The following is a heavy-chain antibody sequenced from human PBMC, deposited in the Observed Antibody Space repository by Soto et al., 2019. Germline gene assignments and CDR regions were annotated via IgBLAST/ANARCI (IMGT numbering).Heavy chain of an antibody. CDR2: MNVGTGGT. CDR1: GYRFTTHY. D-gene: IGHD5-18*01. CDR3: ARDGNFALRGYSFGFDF. J-gene: IGHJ4*02. V-gene: IGHV1-2*06. Sequence: GASVKVSCKASGYRFTTHYIHWLRQSPGQGLEWMGRMNVGTGGTTYAHKFQGRVTMTRDTSIRTAYLEVSSVKSDDTAMYYCARDGNFALRGYSFGFDFWGQGTLVTVSS.